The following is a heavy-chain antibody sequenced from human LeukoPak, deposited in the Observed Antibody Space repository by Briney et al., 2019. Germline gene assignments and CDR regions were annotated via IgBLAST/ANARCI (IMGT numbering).Heavy chain of an antibody. Sequence: GGSLRLSCAASGVTFSSYSMNWVRQAPGKGLEWVSSISSSSSYIYYADSVKGRFTISRDNAKNSLYLQMNSLRAEDTAVYYCASALLWFGELYSDYWGQGTLVTVSS. CDR1: GVTFSSYS. V-gene: IGHV3-21*01. CDR2: ISSSSSYI. D-gene: IGHD3-10*01. J-gene: IGHJ4*02. CDR3: ASALLWFGELYSDY.